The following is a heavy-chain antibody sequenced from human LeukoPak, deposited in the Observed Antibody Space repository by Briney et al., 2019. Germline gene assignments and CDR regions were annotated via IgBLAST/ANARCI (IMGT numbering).Heavy chain of an antibody. Sequence: PTETLCLTCTVSGGSISSYYWSWIRQPPGKGLEWIGYIYYSGSTNYNPSLKSRVTISVDTSKNQFSLKLSSVTAADTAVYYCARVDYYYDMDVWGQGTTVTVSS. CDR2: IYYSGST. V-gene: IGHV4-59*12. J-gene: IGHJ6*02. CDR3: ARVDYYYDMDV. CDR1: GGSISSYY.